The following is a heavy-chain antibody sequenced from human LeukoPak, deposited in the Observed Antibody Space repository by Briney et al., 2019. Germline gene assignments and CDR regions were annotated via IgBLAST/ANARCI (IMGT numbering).Heavy chain of an antibody. Sequence: SETLSLTCTVSGGSISSGSYYWSWIRQPAGKGLEWIGRIYTSGSTNYNPSLKSRVTISVDTSKNQFSLKLSSVTAADTAVYYCAGLLEMATPWFDPWGQGTLVTVSS. CDR3: AGLLEMATPWFDP. CDR1: GGSISSGSYY. D-gene: IGHD5-24*01. J-gene: IGHJ5*02. V-gene: IGHV4-61*02. CDR2: IYTSGST.